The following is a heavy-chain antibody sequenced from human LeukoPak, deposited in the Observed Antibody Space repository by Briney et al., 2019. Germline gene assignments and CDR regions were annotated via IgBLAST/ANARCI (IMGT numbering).Heavy chain of an antibody. CDR2: IRYDGSNK. V-gene: IGHV3-30*02. CDR1: GFTFSSYG. CDR3: AKDPGSIVVVPAGTFDY. Sequence: GGSLRLSCAASGFTFSSYGMHWVRQAPGKGLEWVAFIRYDGSNKYYADSVKGRFTISRDNSKNTLYLQMNSLRAEDTAVYYCAKDPGSIVVVPAGTFDYWDQGTLVTVSS. J-gene: IGHJ4*02. D-gene: IGHD2-2*01.